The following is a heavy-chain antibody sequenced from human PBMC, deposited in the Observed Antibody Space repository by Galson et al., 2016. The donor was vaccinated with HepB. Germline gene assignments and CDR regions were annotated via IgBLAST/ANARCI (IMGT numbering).Heavy chain of an antibody. CDR2: IEQNGGEK. CDR1: GLTFGSYW. J-gene: IGHJ4*02. V-gene: IGHV3-7*01. Sequence: LRLSCATSGLTFGSYWMNWVRQAPGKGLEWLANIEQNGGEKNYVDSVKGRFTISRDNAKNSLYLQMNTLRDEDTAVYYCAAGRGWLVDHWGQGTLVTVSS. CDR3: AAGRGWLVDH. D-gene: IGHD3-10*01.